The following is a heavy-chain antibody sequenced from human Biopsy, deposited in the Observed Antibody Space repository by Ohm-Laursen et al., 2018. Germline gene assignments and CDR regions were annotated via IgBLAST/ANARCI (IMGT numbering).Heavy chain of an antibody. V-gene: IGHV3-21*01. Sequence: SLRLSCAASGFDFSDYSMSWVRQAPGKGLEWVSSVTTTSSYIYYADPVKGRFTISGDNAKNSVYLQMNSLRVEDTAVYYCARDDGFYARTSGMDVWGQGTTVTVSS. D-gene: IGHD2-8*01. CDR1: GFDFSDYS. J-gene: IGHJ6*02. CDR3: ARDDGFYARTSGMDV. CDR2: VTTTSSYI.